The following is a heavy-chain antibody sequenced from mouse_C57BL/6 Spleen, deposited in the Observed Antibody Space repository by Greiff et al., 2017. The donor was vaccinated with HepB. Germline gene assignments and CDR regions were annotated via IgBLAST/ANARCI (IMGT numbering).Heavy chain of an antibody. CDR3: ARFTTVVEEELYYAMDY. J-gene: IGHJ4*01. Sequence: DVMLVESEGGLVQPGSSMKLSCTASGFTFSDYYMAWVRQVPEKGLEWVANINYDGSSTYYLDSLKSRFIISRDNAKNILYLQMSSLKSEDTATYYCARFTTVVEEELYYAMDYWGQGTSVTVSS. CDR2: INYDGSST. V-gene: IGHV5-16*01. CDR1: GFTFSDYY. D-gene: IGHD1-1*01.